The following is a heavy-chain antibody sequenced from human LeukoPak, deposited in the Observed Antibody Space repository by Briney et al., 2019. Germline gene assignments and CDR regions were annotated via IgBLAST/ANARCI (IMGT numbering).Heavy chain of an antibody. Sequence: GGSLRLSCAASGFTFSSYAMSWVRQAPGKGLEWVSAISGSGGSTYYADSVKGRFTISRDNSKNTLYLQMNSLRAEDTAVYYCAKDLGLYYYDSSGYSSFDYWGQGTLVTVSS. CDR1: GFTFSSYA. CDR3: AKDLGLYYYDSSGYSSFDY. CDR2: ISGSGGST. V-gene: IGHV3-23*01. J-gene: IGHJ4*02. D-gene: IGHD3-22*01.